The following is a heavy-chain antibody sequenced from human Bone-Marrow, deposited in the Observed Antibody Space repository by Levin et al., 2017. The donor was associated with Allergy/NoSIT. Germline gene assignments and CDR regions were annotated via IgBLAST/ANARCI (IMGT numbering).Heavy chain of an antibody. D-gene: IGHD4-17*01. CDR1: GLNLISYS. V-gene: IGHV3-21*01. CDR2: ISSSSSYI. CDR3: ARARDDYGDYRDWYFDL. Sequence: GGSLRLSCAASGLNLISYSMNWVRQAPGKGLEWVSSISSSSSYIYYADSVKGRFTISRDNAKNSLYLQMNSLRAEDTAAYYCARARDDYGDYRDWYFDLWGRGTLVTVSS. J-gene: IGHJ2*01.